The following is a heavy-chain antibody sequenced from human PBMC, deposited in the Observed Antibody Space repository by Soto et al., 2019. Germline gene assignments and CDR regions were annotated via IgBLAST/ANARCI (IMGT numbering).Heavy chain of an antibody. CDR2: IIPIFGTA. Sequence: SVKVSCKASGGTFSSYAISWVRQAPGQGLEWMGGIIPIFGTANYAQKFQGRVTITADESTSTAYMELSSLRSEDTAVYYCARDKIRILLWLRGSSRGMDAWGEETTVTVSS. J-gene: IGHJ6*04. V-gene: IGHV1-69*13. CDR1: GGTFSSYA. D-gene: IGHD5-18*01. CDR3: ARDKIRILLWLRGSSRGMDA.